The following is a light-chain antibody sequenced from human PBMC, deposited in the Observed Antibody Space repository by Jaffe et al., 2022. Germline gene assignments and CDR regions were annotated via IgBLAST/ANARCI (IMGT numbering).Light chain of an antibody. Sequence: QSALTQPASVSGSPGQSITISCTGTSSDVGGYNYVSWYQQHPGKAPKLMIYDVSNRPSGVSNRFSGSKSGNTASLTISGLQTEDEADYYCNSYTSSSTVVFGGGTKLTVL. CDR1: SSDVGGYNY. CDR3: NSYTSSSTVV. CDR2: DVS. V-gene: IGLV2-14*03. J-gene: IGLJ2*01.